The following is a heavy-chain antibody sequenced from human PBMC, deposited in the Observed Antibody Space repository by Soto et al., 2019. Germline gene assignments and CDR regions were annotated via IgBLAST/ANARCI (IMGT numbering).Heavy chain of an antibody. CDR3: AGGGYSSSWYRDYYGMDV. V-gene: IGHV5-51*01. CDR2: IYPGDSDT. Sequence: GESLKISCKGSGYSFTSYWIGWVRQMPGKGLEWMGIIYPGDSDTRYSPSFQGQVTISADKSISTAYLQWSSLKASDTAMYYCAGGGYSSSWYRDYYGMDVWGQGTTVTVSS. J-gene: IGHJ6*02. CDR1: GYSFTSYW. D-gene: IGHD6-13*01.